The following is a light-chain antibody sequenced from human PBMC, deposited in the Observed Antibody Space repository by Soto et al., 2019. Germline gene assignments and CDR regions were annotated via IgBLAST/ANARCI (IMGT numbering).Light chain of an antibody. V-gene: IGKV3-20*01. CDR3: QHYGGSPPVT. CDR1: QSVSSY. Sequence: EIVLTQSPATLSLSPGERATLSCRASQSVSSYLAWYQQKPGQAPRLLIYDASNRATGIPARFSGSGSGTDFTLTISRLGPEDFAVYYCQHYGGSPPVTFGQGTRLEIK. CDR2: DAS. J-gene: IGKJ5*01.